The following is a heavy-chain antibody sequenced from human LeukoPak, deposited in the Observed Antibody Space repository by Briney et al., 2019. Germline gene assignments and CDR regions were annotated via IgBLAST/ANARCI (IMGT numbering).Heavy chain of an antibody. CDR1: GGSISSYF. J-gene: IGHJ5*02. Sequence: PSETLSLTCIVSGGSISSYFWTWIRQPPGKGLEWIGYIHYSGSTNYNPSLKSRVTISVDTSKNQFSLQLSSVTAADTAVYYCARGPPYCSAGSCYSNWFDPWGQGTLVTVSS. CDR3: ARGPPYCSAGSCYSNWFDP. CDR2: IHYSGST. V-gene: IGHV4-59*12. D-gene: IGHD2-15*01.